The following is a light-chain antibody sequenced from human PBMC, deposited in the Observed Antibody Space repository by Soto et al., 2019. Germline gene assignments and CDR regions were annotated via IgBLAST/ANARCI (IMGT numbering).Light chain of an antibody. CDR3: GADHGSGSNFVSWV. CDR1: SGYSNYK. Sequence: QLVLTQPPSASASLGASVTLTCTLSSGYSNYKVDWYQQRPGKGPRFVMRVGTGGIVGSKGDGIPDRFSVLGSGLSRYLTIKNIQEEDESDYHCGADHGSGSNFVSWVFGGGTKLTVL. J-gene: IGLJ3*02. V-gene: IGLV9-49*01. CDR2: VGTGGIVG.